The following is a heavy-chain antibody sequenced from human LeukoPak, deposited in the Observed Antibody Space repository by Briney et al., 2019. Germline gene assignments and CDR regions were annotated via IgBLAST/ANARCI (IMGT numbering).Heavy chain of an antibody. Sequence: PGGSLRLSCAASGFTFSSYSMNWVRQAPGKGLEWVSSISSSSSYIYYADSVKGRFTISRDNAKNSLYLQMNSLRAEDTAVYYCARDTAMVNDAFDIWGQGTMVTVSS. CDR2: ISSSSSYI. D-gene: IGHD5-18*01. CDR1: GFTFSSYS. V-gene: IGHV3-21*01. CDR3: ARDTAMVNDAFDI. J-gene: IGHJ3*02.